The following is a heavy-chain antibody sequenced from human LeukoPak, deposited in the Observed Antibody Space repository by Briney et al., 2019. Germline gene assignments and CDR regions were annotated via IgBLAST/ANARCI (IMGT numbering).Heavy chain of an antibody. Sequence: ASVKVSCKASGYTFTSYGISWVRQAPGQGLEWMGWISAYNGNTNYAQKLQGRVTMTTDTSTSTAYMELRSLRSDDTAVYYCARDRNRITIFSFPGIPGDYWGQGTLVTVSS. D-gene: IGHD3-9*01. CDR2: ISAYNGNT. J-gene: IGHJ4*02. V-gene: IGHV1-18*01. CDR1: GYTFTSYG. CDR3: ARDRNRITIFSFPGIPGDY.